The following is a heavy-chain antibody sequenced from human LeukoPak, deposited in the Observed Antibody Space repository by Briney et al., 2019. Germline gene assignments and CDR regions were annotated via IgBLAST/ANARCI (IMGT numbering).Heavy chain of an antibody. CDR1: GFTVSSNY. J-gene: IGHJ4*02. CDR3: ARSGSITMVRGFTFDY. V-gene: IGHV3-53*01. Sequence: PGGSLRLSCAASGFTVSSNYMSWVRQAPGKGLEWVSVIYSGGSTYYADSVKGRFTISRDNSKNTLYLQMNSLRAEDTAVYYCARSGSITMVRGFTFDYWGQGTLVTVSS. D-gene: IGHD3-10*01. CDR2: IYSGGST.